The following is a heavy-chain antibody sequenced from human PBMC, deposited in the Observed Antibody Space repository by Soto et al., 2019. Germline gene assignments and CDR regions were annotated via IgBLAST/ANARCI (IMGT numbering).Heavy chain of an antibody. CDR3: ARDPGPYYDFWSGYPGNWFDP. D-gene: IGHD3-3*01. CDR1: GCTFSSYT. CDR2: IIPILGIA. Sequence: SVKVSCKSSGCTFSSYTISWVRQAPGQGLEWMGRIIPILGIANYAQKFQGRVTITADKSTSTAYMELSSLRSEDTAVYYCARDPGPYYDFWSGYPGNWFDPRGQGTLVTVSS. J-gene: IGHJ5*02. V-gene: IGHV1-69*04.